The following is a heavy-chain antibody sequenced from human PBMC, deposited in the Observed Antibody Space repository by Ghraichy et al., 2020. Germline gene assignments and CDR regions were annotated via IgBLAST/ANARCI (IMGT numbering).Heavy chain of an antibody. CDR1: GFTVSSNY. J-gene: IGHJ5*02. V-gene: IGHV3-53*01. CDR2: IYSGGST. CDR3: ARERGKQQGSYNWFDP. Sequence: GDSLNISCAASGFTVSSNYMSWVRQAPGKGLEWVSVIYSGGSTYYADSVKGRFTISRDNSKNTLYLQMNSLRAEDTAVYYCARERGKQQGSYNWFDPWGQGTLVTVSS. D-gene: IGHD6-13*01.